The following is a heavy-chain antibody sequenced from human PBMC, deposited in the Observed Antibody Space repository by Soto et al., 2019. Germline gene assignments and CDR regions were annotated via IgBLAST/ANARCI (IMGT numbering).Heavy chain of an antibody. Sequence: ETLSLTCAVYGGSFSGYYWSWIRQPPGKGLEWIGEINHSGSTNYNPSLKSRVTISVDTSKNQFSLKLSSVTAADTAVYYCARGTRDLRNWGQGTLVTVSS. V-gene: IGHV4-34*01. CDR1: GGSFSGYY. CDR3: ARGTRDLRN. J-gene: IGHJ4*02. CDR2: INHSGST. D-gene: IGHD3-3*01.